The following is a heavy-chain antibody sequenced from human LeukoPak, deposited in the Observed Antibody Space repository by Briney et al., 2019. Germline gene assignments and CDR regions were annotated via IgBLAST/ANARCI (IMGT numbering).Heavy chain of an antibody. CDR1: GGSFSGYY. J-gene: IGHJ3*02. D-gene: IGHD3-16*02. CDR2: INHSGGT. V-gene: IGHV4-34*01. Sequence: PSETLSLTCAVYGGSFSGYYWSWIRQPPGKGLEWIGEINHSGGTNYNPSLKSRVTISVDTSKNQFSLKLSSVTAADTAVYYCARRSHFYDYVWGSYRSIDAFDIWGQGTMVTVSS. CDR3: ARRSHFYDYVWGSYRSIDAFDI.